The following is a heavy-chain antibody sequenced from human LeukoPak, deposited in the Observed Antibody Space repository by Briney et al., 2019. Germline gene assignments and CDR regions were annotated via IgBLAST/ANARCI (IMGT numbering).Heavy chain of an antibody. CDR2: IYHSGST. Sequence: PSETLSLTCTVSGYSISSGYYWGWIRQPPGKGLEWIGSIYHSGSTYYNPSLKSRVTISVDTSKNQFSLKLSSVTAADTAVYYCARVVAVAGTIYWGQGTLVTVSS. V-gene: IGHV4-38-2*02. CDR1: GYSISSGYY. J-gene: IGHJ4*02. CDR3: ARVVAVAGTIY. D-gene: IGHD6-19*01.